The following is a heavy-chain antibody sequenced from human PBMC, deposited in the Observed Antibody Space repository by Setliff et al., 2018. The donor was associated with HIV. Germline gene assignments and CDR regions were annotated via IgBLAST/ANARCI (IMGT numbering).Heavy chain of an antibody. J-gene: IGHJ4*02. V-gene: IGHV4-39*01. CDR3: ARLGYVSGGFYKTPGPYYFDY. CDR2: IYYSGAT. CDR1: GGSMSSISYY. Sequence: SETLSLTCTVSGGSMSSISYYWGWIRQTPDKGLEWIGIIYYSGATYYNPSLTSRVTISVDTSRNQFSLKLRSVTAADTAAYYCARLGYVSGGFYKTPGPYYFDYWGQGALVTRLL. D-gene: IGHD3-10*01.